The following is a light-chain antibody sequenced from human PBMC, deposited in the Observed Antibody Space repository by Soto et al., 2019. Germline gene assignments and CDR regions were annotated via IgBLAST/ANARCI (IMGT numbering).Light chain of an antibody. CDR3: QQYGSTPLT. CDR2: DVS. Sequence: EIVLTQSPGTLSLSPGERATLSCRASQSVRNNYLVWYQQRPGQPPRFFMYDVSTRAAGIPDRFSGSGSGTDFTLTISRLEPEDFAVYYCQQYGSTPLTFGGGTKVEIE. CDR1: QSVRNNY. V-gene: IGKV3-20*01. J-gene: IGKJ4*01.